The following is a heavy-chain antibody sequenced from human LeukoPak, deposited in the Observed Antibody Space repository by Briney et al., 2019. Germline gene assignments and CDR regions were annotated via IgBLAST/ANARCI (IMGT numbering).Heavy chain of an antibody. Sequence: ETLSLTCTVSGGSISSSSYYWGWIRQPPGKGLEWVSSISSSSSYIYYADSVKGRFTIPRDNARNSLYLQMNNLRVEDTAVYYCARGYTNYGYVFDIWGQGTMVTVSS. CDR3: ARGYTNYGYVFDI. CDR2: ISSSSSYI. V-gene: IGHV3-21*04. D-gene: IGHD4-11*01. CDR1: GGSISSSS. J-gene: IGHJ3*02.